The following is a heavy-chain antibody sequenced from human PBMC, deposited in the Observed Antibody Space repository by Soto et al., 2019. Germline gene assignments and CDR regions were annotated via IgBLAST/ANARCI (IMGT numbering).Heavy chain of an antibody. CDR2: IYYSGST. Sequence: SETLSLTCTVSGGSISSYYWSWIRQPPGKGLEWIGYIYYSGSTNYNPSLKSRVTISVDTSKNQFSLKLSSVTAADTAVYYCARAGGYGDYDYWGQGTLVTVSS. CDR1: GGSISSYY. CDR3: ARAGGYGDYDY. J-gene: IGHJ4*02. V-gene: IGHV4-59*01. D-gene: IGHD4-17*01.